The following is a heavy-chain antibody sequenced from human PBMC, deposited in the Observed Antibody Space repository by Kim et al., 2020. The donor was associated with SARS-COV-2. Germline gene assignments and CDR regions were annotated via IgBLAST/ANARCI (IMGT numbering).Heavy chain of an antibody. V-gene: IGHV3-30*18. D-gene: IGHD3-10*01. CDR2: ISYDGSVK. CDR3: AKPIAFFWFGVGLNAF. CDR1: GFNFNNYA. J-gene: IGHJ3*01. Sequence: GGSLRLSCGTSGFNFNNYAMHWVRQAPGKGLEWLAVISYDGSVKYYADSLKRRFTVSRDSSHNTPYLQMRSLTPEDTALYYSAKPIAFFWFGVGLNAF.